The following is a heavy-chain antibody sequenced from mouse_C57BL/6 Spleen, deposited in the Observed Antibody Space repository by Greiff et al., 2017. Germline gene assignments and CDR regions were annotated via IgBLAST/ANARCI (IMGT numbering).Heavy chain of an antibody. CDR3: ARRKGHYYAMDY. CDR2: LYWDDDK. V-gene: IGHV8-12*01. Sequence: QVQLQQSGPGILQSSQSLSLTCSFSGFSLSTSGMGVSWIRQPSGKGLEWLAHLYWDDDKCYNQFLKSRLSISKDTSRNQICLKITSMDTADTATYYCARRKGHYYAMDYWGQGTTVTVSS. CDR1: GFSLSTSGMG. J-gene: IGHJ4*01.